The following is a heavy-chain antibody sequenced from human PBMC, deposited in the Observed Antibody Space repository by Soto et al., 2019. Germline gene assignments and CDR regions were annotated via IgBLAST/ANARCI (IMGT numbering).Heavy chain of an antibody. CDR2: INPSGGST. D-gene: IGHD3-3*01. V-gene: IGHV1-46*03. CDR1: GYTFTSYY. CDR3: DRGAGGFGRTINWFDP. J-gene: IGHJ5*02. Sequence: QVQLVQSGAEVKKPGASVKVSCKASGYTFTSYYMHWVRQAPGQGLEWMGIINPSGGSTSYAQKFHGGVTMTSGTSTSTVDMELSSLRSEDTAVYYCDRGAGGFGRTINWFDPWGQGTLVTVSS.